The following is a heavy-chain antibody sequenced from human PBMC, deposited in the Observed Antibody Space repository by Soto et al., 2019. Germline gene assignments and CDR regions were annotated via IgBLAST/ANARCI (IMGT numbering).Heavy chain of an antibody. V-gene: IGHV1-69*13. D-gene: IGHD3-22*01. Sequence: ASVKVSCKASGGTFSSYAISWVRQAPGQGLEWMGGIIPIFGTANYAQKFQGRVTITADESTSTAYMELSSLRSEDTAVYYCARDKGLFHVIGWFDPWGQGTLVTVSS. CDR1: GGTFSSYA. J-gene: IGHJ5*02. CDR2: IIPIFGTA. CDR3: ARDKGLFHVIGWFDP.